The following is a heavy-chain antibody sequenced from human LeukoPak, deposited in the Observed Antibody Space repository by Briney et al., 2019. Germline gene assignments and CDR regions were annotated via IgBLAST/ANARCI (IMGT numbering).Heavy chain of an antibody. CDR1: GYTFTGYY. V-gene: IGHV1-2*06. CDR3: ARWVGYSNWFDP. D-gene: IGHD2-15*01. Sequence: GASVKVSCKASGYTFTGYYMHWVRQAPGQGLEWMGRINPNSGGTNYAQKFQGRVTMTRDTSISIAYMELSRLTSDDTAVYYCARWVGYSNWFDPWGQGTLVTVSS. J-gene: IGHJ5*02. CDR2: INPNSGGT.